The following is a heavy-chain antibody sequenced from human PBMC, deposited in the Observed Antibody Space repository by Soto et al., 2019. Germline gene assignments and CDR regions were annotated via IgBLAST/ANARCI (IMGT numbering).Heavy chain of an antibody. CDR2: ISYDGTNE. Sequence: HVQLVESGAGVAQPGGSLRLACAASGFTFSSYGMQCVRQAPGSGLEWLVLISYDGTNEYYDDSVKSRFTISRDNSRHTLFLHPNALRAEDTAVYYCPKDSYSRSGYFSRDVWGQGTTVSVSS. D-gene: IGHD3-3*01. CDR3: PKDSYSRSGYFSRDV. V-gene: IGHV3-30*18. J-gene: IGHJ6*02. CDR1: GFTFSSYG.